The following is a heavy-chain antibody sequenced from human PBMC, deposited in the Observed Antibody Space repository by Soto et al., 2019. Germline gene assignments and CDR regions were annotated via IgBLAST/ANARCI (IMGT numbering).Heavy chain of an antibody. CDR1: GASFSGYQ. V-gene: IGHV4-34*01. CDR2: INDSGNI. Sequence: SETLSLTCAVYGASFSGYQWTWIRQTPGKGLEWIGEINDSGNINYNPSLKSRVTISVDTSKTQSSLRLSSVTAADTAVYYCSRIAVSGPITGFDYWGQGALVTVSS. D-gene: IGHD6-19*01. J-gene: IGHJ4*02. CDR3: SRIAVSGPITGFDY.